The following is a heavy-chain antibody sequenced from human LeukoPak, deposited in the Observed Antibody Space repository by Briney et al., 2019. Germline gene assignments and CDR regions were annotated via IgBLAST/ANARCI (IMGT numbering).Heavy chain of an antibody. D-gene: IGHD4-17*01. Sequence: PSQTLSLTCAVSGGSISSGGYSWSWIRQPPGKGLEWIGYIYYSGSTNYNPSLKSRVTISVDTSKNQFSLNLSSVTAADTAVYYCARLNYGDYIQTLDYWGQGTLVTVSS. CDR2: IYYSGST. CDR1: GGSISSGGYS. CDR3: ARLNYGDYIQTLDY. V-gene: IGHV4-30-2*02. J-gene: IGHJ4*02.